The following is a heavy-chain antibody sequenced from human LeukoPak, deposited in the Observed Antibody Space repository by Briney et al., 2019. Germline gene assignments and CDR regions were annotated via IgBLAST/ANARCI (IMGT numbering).Heavy chain of an antibody. J-gene: IGHJ3*02. CDR1: GVSISDYY. Sequence: SETLSLTCTVSGVSISDYYWSWIRQPPGKGLEWIGWIFGSGSSNCNPSLKSRLTISVDTSKNQLSLTLTSASAADTAVYYCARETDTGSNHAKIRYDIWGQGTMVTVSS. CDR3: ARETDTGSNHAKIRYDI. D-gene: IGHD1-26*01. CDR2: IFGSGSS. V-gene: IGHV4-59*01.